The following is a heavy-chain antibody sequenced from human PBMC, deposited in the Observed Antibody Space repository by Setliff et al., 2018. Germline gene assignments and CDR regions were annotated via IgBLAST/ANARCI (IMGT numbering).Heavy chain of an antibody. V-gene: IGHV4-38-2*02. J-gene: IGHJ5*02. CDR1: GYSISSGYY. CDR2: IYHSGYT. CDR3: AREGFQNWFDP. Sequence: SETLSLTCTVSGYSISSGYYWGWIRQPPGKGLEWIGSIYHSGYTYYNPSLKSRVTISVDTSKNQFSLKLSSVTAADTAVYYCAREGFQNWFDPWGQGTLVTVSS.